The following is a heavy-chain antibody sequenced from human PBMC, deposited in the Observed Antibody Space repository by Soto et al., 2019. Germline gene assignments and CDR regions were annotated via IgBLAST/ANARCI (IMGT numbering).Heavy chain of an antibody. J-gene: IGHJ4*02. D-gene: IGHD6-13*01. CDR2: ICPGDHET. CDR1: GYTFSNFW. CDR3: ARSPRSSPYFDY. V-gene: IGHV5-51*01. Sequence: GESLKISCRCSGYTFSNFWIAWVRHLPGKGLEWMGIICPGDHETRYSPSFHGKVTTSADKSINTAYLQWSSLEASDSAFYYCARSPRSSPYFDYWGQGALVTVSS.